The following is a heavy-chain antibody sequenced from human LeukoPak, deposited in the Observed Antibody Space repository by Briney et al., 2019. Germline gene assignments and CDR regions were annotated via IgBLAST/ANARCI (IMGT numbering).Heavy chain of an antibody. J-gene: IGHJ4*02. Sequence: PSETLSLTCTVSGGSISSYYWGWIRQPPGKGLEWIGSIYHSGSTYYNPSLKSRVTISLDTSKNQFSLRLSSVTAADTAVYYCATEGGSSFRRGDHFDYWGQGTLVTVSS. V-gene: IGHV4-38-2*02. CDR3: ATEGGSSFRRGDHFDY. CDR2: IYHSGST. D-gene: IGHD6-13*01. CDR1: GGSISSYY.